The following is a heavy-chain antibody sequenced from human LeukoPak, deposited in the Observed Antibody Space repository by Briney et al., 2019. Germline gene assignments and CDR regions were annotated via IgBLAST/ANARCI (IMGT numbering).Heavy chain of an antibody. CDR1: GYTFTSYG. V-gene: IGHV1-18*01. D-gene: IGHD5-18*01. J-gene: IGHJ5*02. Sequence: ASVKVSCKASGYTFTSYGIGWVRQAPGQGLEWMGWISAYNGNTNYAQKLQGRVTMTTDTSTSTAYMELRSLRSDDTAVYYCARDRLRDTAMVNSWFDPWGQGTLVTVSS. CDR3: ARDRLRDTAMVNSWFDP. CDR2: ISAYNGNT.